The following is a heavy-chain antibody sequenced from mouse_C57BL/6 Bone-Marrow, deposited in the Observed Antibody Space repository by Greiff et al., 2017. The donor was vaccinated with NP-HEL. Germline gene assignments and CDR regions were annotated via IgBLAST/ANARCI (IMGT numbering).Heavy chain of an antibody. Sequence: DVMLVESGGGLVQPGGSLKLSCAASGFTFSDYYMYWVRQTPEKRLEWVAYISNGGGSTYYPDTVKGRFTISIENAKNTLYLQMSRLKSEDTAMYYCARGITTVVAHWYFDVWGTGTTVTVSS. CDR1: GFTFSDYY. D-gene: IGHD1-1*01. V-gene: IGHV5-12*01. J-gene: IGHJ1*03. CDR3: ARGITTVVAHWYFDV. CDR2: ISNGGGST.